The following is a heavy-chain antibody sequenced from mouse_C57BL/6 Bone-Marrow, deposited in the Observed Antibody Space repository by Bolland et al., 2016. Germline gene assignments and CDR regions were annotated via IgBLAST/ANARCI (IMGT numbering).Heavy chain of an antibody. J-gene: IGHJ2*01. V-gene: IGHV1-26*01. Sequence: GDINPNNGGTSYNQKFKGKATLTVDKSSSTAYMELRSLTSEDSAVYYCARPPYWGQGTT. CDR3: ARPPY. CDR2: INPNNGGT.